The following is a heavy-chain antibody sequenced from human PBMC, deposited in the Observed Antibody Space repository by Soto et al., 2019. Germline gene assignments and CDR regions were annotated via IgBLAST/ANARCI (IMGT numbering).Heavy chain of an antibody. CDR2: INHSEST. CDR1: GGSFSGYY. V-gene: IGHV4-34*01. D-gene: IGHD3-3*01. CDR3: ARGGPGRITIFGVVIRPYYFDY. J-gene: IGHJ4*02. Sequence: SETLSLTCAVYGGSFSGYYWSWIRQPPGKGLEWIGEINHSESTNYNPSLKSRVTISVDTSKNQFSLKLSSVTAADTAVYYCARGGPGRITIFGVVIRPYYFDYWGQGTLVTVS.